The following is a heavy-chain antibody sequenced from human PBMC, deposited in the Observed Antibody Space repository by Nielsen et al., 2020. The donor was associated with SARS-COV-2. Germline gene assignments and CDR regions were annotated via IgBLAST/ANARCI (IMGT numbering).Heavy chain of an antibody. V-gene: IGHV3-23*01. J-gene: IGHJ4*02. D-gene: IGHD6-19*01. CDR2: INHSGGST. CDR3: AKDPYSSGWYWWGFDY. Sequence: GESLKISCAASGFTFSRYAMSWVRQAPGKGLEWVSVINHSGGSTSYADSVKGRFTISRDNSKNTLYLQMNSLRAEDTAVYYCAKDPYSSGWYWWGFDYWGQGTLVTVSS. CDR1: GFTFSRYA.